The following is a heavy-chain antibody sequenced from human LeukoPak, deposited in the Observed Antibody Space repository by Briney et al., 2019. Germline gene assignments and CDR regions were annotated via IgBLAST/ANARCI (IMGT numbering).Heavy chain of an antibody. J-gene: IGHJ3*02. Sequence: SETLSLTCTVSGGSISSSSYYWGWIRQPPGKGLEWIGSIYYSGSTYYNPSLKSRVTISVDTSKNQFSLKLSSVTAADTAVYYCARYHLSIAARDAFDIWGQGTMVTVSS. D-gene: IGHD6-6*01. CDR2: IYYSGST. CDR1: GGSISSSSYY. V-gene: IGHV4-39*01. CDR3: ARYHLSIAARDAFDI.